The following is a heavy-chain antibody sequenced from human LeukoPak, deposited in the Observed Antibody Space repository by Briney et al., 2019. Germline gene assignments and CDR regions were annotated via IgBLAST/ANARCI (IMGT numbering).Heavy chain of an antibody. CDR3: ARSTILLWFGVAASRFDP. CDR2: MNPNSGNT. CDR1: GYTFTSYD. D-gene: IGHD3-10*01. V-gene: IGHV1-8*01. J-gene: IGHJ5*02. Sequence: ASVKVSCKASGYTFTSYDINWVRQATGQGLEWMGWMNPNSGNTGYAQKFQGRVTMTRNTSISTAYMELSSLRSEDTAVYYCARSTILLWFGVAASRFDPWGQGTLVTVSS.